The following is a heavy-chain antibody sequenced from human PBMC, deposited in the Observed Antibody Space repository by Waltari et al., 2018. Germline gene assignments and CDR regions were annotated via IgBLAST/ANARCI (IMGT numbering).Heavy chain of an antibody. V-gene: IGHV1-8*01. CDR3: ARAAAPGKGAHWFDP. Sequence: QVQLVQSGAEVRKAGASLKVSCKASGYSFASYDINWVRQATGQGPEWMGWVNPNRWNTGYGQKFQDRLIMTTDTSMTTAYMELINLTSEDTAMYYCARAAAPGKGAHWFDPCGQGTLVIVSS. D-gene: IGHD3-16*01. CDR1: GYSFASYD. J-gene: IGHJ5*02. CDR2: VNPNRWNT.